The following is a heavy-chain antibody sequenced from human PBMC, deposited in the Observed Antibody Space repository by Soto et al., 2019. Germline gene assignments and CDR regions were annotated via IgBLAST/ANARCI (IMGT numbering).Heavy chain of an antibody. D-gene: IGHD1-1*01. CDR2: IYATGTT. Sequence: TLSLTCTVSGASISGFYWSWIRKSAGKGLEWIGRIYATGTTDYNPSLKSRVMMSVDTSKKQFSLKWRSVTAADTAVYYCVRDGTKTLRDWCDPWGQGISVTVSS. CDR3: VRDGTKTLRDWCDP. CDR1: GASISGFY. V-gene: IGHV4-4*07. J-gene: IGHJ5*02.